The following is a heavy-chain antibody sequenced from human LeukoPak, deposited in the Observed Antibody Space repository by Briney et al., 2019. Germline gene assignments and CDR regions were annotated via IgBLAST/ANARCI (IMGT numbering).Heavy chain of an antibody. CDR3: ARVRGRYYDSSGYSNYFDY. CDR2: INPNSGGT. J-gene: IGHJ4*02. V-gene: IGHV1-2*02. CDR1: GYTFTGYY. D-gene: IGHD3-22*01. Sequence: ASAKVSCKASGYTFTGYYMHWVRQAPGQGLEWMGWINPNSGGTNYTQKFQGRVTMTRDTSISTAYMELSRLRSDDTAVYYCARVRGRYYDSSGYSNYFDYWGQGTLVTVSS.